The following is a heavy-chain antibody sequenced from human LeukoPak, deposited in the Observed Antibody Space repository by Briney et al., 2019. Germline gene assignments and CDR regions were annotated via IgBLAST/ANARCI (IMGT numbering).Heavy chain of an antibody. CDR3: AKALYSSGWSY. V-gene: IGHV3-30*18. CDR2: ISYDGSNK. D-gene: IGHD6-19*01. CDR1: GFTFSSYG. Sequence: PGGSLRLSCAASGFTFSSYGMHWVRQAPGKGLEWVAVISYDGSNKYYADSVKGRFTISRDNSKNTLYLQMNGLRAEDTAVYYCAKALYSSGWSYWGQGTLVTVSS. J-gene: IGHJ4*02.